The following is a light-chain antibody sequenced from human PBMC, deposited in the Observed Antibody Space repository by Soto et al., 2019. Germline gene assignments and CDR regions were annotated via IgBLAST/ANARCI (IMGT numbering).Light chain of an antibody. CDR1: QTISHY. CDR3: QQSYSTPLT. V-gene: IGKV1-39*01. Sequence: DIQMTQSPSSLSASVGDRVTITCRASQTISHYLHWYQQKPGKAPKLLIYAASSLQSGVPSRFSGSGPGTDFTLTISSLQPEDFATYYCQQSYSTPLTFGGGTKVEIK. CDR2: AAS. J-gene: IGKJ4*01.